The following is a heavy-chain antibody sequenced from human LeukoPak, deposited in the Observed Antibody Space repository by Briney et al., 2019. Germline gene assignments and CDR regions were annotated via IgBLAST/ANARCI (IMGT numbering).Heavy chain of an antibody. CDR3: ARDLTDYYELDF. D-gene: IGHD3-22*01. J-gene: IGHJ4*02. V-gene: IGHV4-59*01. CDR1: GGSISTYY. Sequence: SETLSLTCTVSGGSISTYYWSWIRQPPGKALEWIGYIYYSGSTNYNPSLKSRVTISVDTSKNQFSLKLRSVTAADTAVYYCARDLTDYYELDFWGQGTLVTVSS. CDR2: IYYSGST.